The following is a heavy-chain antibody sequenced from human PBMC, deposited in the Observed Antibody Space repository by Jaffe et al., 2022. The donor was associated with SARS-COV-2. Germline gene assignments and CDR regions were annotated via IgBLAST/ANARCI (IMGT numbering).Heavy chain of an antibody. D-gene: IGHD6-13*01. CDR3: ARAGGRIAAAGTYYYGMDV. Sequence: EVQLVESGGGLVQPGGSLRLSCAASGFTFSSYEMNWVRQAPGKGLEWVSYISSSGSTIYYADSVKGRFTISRDNAKNSLYLQMNSLRAEDTAVYYCARAGGRIAAAGTYYYGMDVWGQGTTVTVSS. V-gene: IGHV3-48*03. CDR2: ISSSGSTI. CDR1: GFTFSSYE. J-gene: IGHJ6*02.